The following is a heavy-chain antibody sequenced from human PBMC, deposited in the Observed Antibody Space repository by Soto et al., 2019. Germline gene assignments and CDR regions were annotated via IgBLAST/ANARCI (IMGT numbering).Heavy chain of an antibody. V-gene: IGHV3-11*01. CDR3: ARPAAYYCSGGSCYSGAFDI. CDR1: GFTFSDYY. CDR2: ISSSGSTI. J-gene: IGHJ3*02. Sequence: GGSLRLSCAASGFTFSDYYMSWIRQAPGKGLEWVSYISSSGSTIYYADSVKGRFTISRDNAKNSLYLQMNSLRAEDTAVYYCARPAAYYCSGGSCYSGAFDIWGQGTMVTVSS. D-gene: IGHD2-15*01.